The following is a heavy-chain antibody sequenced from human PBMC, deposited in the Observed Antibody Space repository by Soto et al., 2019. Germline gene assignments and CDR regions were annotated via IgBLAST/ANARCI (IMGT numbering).Heavy chain of an antibody. D-gene: IGHD3-3*01. J-gene: IGHJ4*02. V-gene: IGHV1-18*04. Sequence: QVQLVQSGAEVKKPGASVTVSCKASGYTFSRHGISWVRQAPGQGLEWMAWSGNTNYAQKFQGRLTLTTNPSTRTAYMELRSLRSDDTAVYYCARRADDFSSGYYYEYWGQGTLVTVSS. CDR2: SGNT. CDR1: GYTFSRHG. CDR3: ARRADDFSSGYYYEY.